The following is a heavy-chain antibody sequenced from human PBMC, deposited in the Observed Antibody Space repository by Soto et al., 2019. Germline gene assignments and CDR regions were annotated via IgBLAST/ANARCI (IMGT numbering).Heavy chain of an antibody. CDR2: IYISGS. J-gene: IGHJ6*02. CDR3: AGSMSSYISYYYGFNV. Sequence: PSETLSLPCTLSGGSLSSNYWSWTRQPAGKGLEWIGPIYISGSNYNPSLKSRVTISRDTSKNQISLKLGSVTAADTAVYYCAGSMSSYISYYYGFNVWGQGTTVTVSS. V-gene: IGHV4-4*07. CDR1: GGSLSSNY. D-gene: IGHD2-21*01.